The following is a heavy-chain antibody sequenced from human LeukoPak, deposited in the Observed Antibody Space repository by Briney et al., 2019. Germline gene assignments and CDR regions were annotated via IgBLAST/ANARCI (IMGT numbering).Heavy chain of an antibody. CDR2: IYTSGST. CDR1: GGSISSGSYY. CDR3: ARVISGWYYYYYMDV. D-gene: IGHD6-19*01. J-gene: IGHJ6*03. Sequence: SQTLSLTCTVSGGSISSGSYYWSWIRQPAGKGLEWIGRIYTSGSTNYNPSLKSRVTISVDTSKNQFSLKLSSVTAADTAVYYCARVISGWYYYYYMDVWGKGTTVTVSS. V-gene: IGHV4-61*02.